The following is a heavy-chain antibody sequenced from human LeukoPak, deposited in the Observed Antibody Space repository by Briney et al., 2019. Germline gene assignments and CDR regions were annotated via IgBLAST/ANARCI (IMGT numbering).Heavy chain of an antibody. CDR2: IYHSGST. CDR1: GYSIGSGYY. V-gene: IGHV4-38-2*01. Sequence: PSETLPLTCAVSGYSIGSGYYWGWIRQPPGKGLEWIGSIYHSGSTHYNPSLKSRVTISVDTSKNQFSLKLSSVTAADTAVYYCARVQSEALGTANWFDPWGQGTLVTVSS. D-gene: IGHD1-7*01. J-gene: IGHJ5*02. CDR3: ARVQSEALGTANWFDP.